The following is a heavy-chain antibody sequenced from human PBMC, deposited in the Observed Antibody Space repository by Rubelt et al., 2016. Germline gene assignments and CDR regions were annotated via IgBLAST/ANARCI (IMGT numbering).Heavy chain of an antibody. V-gene: IGHV4-39*07. Sequence: QLQLQESGPGLVKPSETLSLTCTVSGGSISSSSYYWGWIRQPPGKGLEWIGSIYYSGSTYYNPSLKSRVTISVDTSKNQFSLKLSSVTAADTAVYYCACDHYYGSGIHYWGQGTLVTVSS. D-gene: IGHD3-10*01. CDR2: IYYSGST. CDR3: ACDHYYGSGIHY. CDR1: GGSISSSSYY. J-gene: IGHJ4*02.